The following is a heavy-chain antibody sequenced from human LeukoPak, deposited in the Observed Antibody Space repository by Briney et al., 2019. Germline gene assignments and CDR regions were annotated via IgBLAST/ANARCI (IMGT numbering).Heavy chain of an antibody. Sequence: SETLSLTCTVSGGSISSYYWSWIRQPPGKGLEWIGYIYYSGSTNYNPSLKSRVTISVDTSKNQFSLKLSSVTAADTAVYYCARASARGYSYGYYYMDVWGKGTTVTVSS. CDR2: IYYSGST. CDR1: GGSISSYY. J-gene: IGHJ6*03. CDR3: ARASARGYSYGYYYMDV. V-gene: IGHV4-59*01. D-gene: IGHD5-18*01.